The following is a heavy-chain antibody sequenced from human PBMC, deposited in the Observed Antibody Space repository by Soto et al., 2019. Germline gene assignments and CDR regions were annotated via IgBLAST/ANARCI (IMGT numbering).Heavy chain of an antibody. J-gene: IGHJ4*02. CDR2: INHSGST. CDR1: GGSFSGYY. CDR3: SRLDWNHRVFDY. V-gene: IGHV4-34*01. Sequence: SENLSLTCAVYGGSFSGYYWSWIRQPPGKGLEWIGEINHSGSTNYDPSLKSRVTISVDTSKNQFSLKLSSVTTADTAVYYCSRLDWNHRVFDYWGQGTLVTVSS. D-gene: IGHD1-1*01.